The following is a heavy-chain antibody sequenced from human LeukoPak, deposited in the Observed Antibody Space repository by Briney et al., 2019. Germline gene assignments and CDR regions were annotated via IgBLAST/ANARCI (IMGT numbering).Heavy chain of an antibody. CDR3: AKDYSSGCFDY. CDR1: GGSISSSSYY. Sequence: SETLSLTCTVSGGSISSSSYYWGWIRQPPGKGLEWIGSIYYSGSTYYNPSLKSRVTISVDTSKNQFSLRLTSVTAADTAVYYCAKDYSSGCFDYWGQGTLVTVSS. CDR2: IYYSGST. V-gene: IGHV4-39*02. J-gene: IGHJ4*02. D-gene: IGHD3-22*01.